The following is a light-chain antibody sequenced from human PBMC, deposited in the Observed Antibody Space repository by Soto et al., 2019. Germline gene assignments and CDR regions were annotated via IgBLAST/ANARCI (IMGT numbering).Light chain of an antibody. Sequence: QSALTQPASVSGSPGQSITISCTGTSSDVGSYNLVSWYQQHPGKAPKLMIYEGSKRPSGVSNRFSGSKSGNTASLTISGLQAEVEADYYCCSYAGSSTNYVFGTGTKVTVL. J-gene: IGLJ1*01. CDR1: SSDVGSYNL. CDR3: CSYAGSSTNYV. CDR2: EGS. V-gene: IGLV2-23*01.